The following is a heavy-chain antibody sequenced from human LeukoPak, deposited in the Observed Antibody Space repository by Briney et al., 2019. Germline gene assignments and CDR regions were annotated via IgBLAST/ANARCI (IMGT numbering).Heavy chain of an antibody. CDR1: GGTFSSYA. CDR2: IIPIFGTA. Sequence: SVTVSCMASGGTFSSYAISWVRPAPGQGLEWMGGIIPIFGTANYAQKLQGRVTITADESTSTAYMELSRLRSEDTAVYYCARDSLREVYYYGSGSYYYWGQGTLVTVSS. V-gene: IGHV1-69*13. CDR3: ARDSLREVYYYGSGSYYY. J-gene: IGHJ4*02. D-gene: IGHD3-10*01.